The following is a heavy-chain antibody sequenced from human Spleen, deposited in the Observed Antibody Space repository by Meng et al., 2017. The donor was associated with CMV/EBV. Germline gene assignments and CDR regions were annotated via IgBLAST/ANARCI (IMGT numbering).Heavy chain of an antibody. D-gene: IGHD1-26*01. J-gene: IGHJ4*02. V-gene: IGHV1-18*01. CDR2: ISAYNGNT. Sequence: QVPLGTVGGEVKKPGPSVKFSVKAYVYTFTNYGIHWVLQAPGQGLEWMGLISAYNGNTNYAQTLQGRVTMTTDTSTSTAYMELGSLRSDDTAVYYCARVEVGITSGDYWGQGTLVTVSS. CDR3: ARVEVGITSGDY. CDR1: VYTFTNYG.